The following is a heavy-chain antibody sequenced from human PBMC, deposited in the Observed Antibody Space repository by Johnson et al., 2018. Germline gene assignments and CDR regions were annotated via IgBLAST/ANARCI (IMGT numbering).Heavy chain of an antibody. J-gene: IGHJ6*02. D-gene: IGHD3-16*01. CDR2: ISWNSGSI. V-gene: IGHV3-9*01. CDR1: GFTFDDYA. Sequence: EVQLVESGGGLVQPGRSLRLSCAASGFTFDDYAMHWVRQAPGKGLEWVSGISWNSGSIGYADSVKGRSTISRDNAKNSLYLQMNNLRDEDTAVYYCARDLFIVWERYAMDVWGQGTTVTVSS. CDR3: ARDLFIVWERYAMDV.